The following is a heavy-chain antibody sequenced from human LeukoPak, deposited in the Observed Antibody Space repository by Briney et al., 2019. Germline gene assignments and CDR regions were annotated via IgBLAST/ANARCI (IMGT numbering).Heavy chain of an antibody. V-gene: IGHV1-18*01. D-gene: IGHD2-15*01. Sequence: ASVKVSCKASGYTFTSYAMNWVRQAPGQGLEWMGWISAYNGNTNYAQKLQGRVTMTTDTSTSTAYMELRSLRSDDTAVYYCARDRYCSGGSCYSEDWFDPWGQGTLVTVSS. CDR1: GYTFTSYA. CDR3: ARDRYCSGGSCYSEDWFDP. CDR2: ISAYNGNT. J-gene: IGHJ5*02.